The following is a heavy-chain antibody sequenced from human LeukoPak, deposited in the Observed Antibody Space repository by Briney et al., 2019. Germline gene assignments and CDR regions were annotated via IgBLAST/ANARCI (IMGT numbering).Heavy chain of an antibody. V-gene: IGHV5-51*01. CDR1: GYNFSNYW. D-gene: IGHD6-13*01. Sequence: LGESLKISCEASGYNFSNYWINWARQKPGKGLEWMGIIYPGDSDTRYGPSFQGHVTISADRSANTAYLQWSRLEASDTAKYFCARKANGMAAPFDSWAQGTLVTVSS. CDR2: IYPGDSDT. CDR3: ARKANGMAAPFDS. J-gene: IGHJ4*02.